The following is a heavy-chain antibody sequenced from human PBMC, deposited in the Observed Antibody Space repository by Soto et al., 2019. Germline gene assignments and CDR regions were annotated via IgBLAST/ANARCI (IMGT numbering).Heavy chain of an antibody. CDR2: IDPGSGRA. Sequence: QVQLVQSGAEVKKPGASVRVSCKPSGYTLTNYDIHWVRQAAGQSLEWLAWIDPGSGRATYSQKVQGRIIVTRDNSVTTYYKDLTSLTSEDTAVYFCTRDLNGGNPFDYWGQGALVTVSS. J-gene: IGHJ4*02. CDR1: GYTLTNYD. CDR3: TRDLNGGNPFDY. V-gene: IGHV1-3*01. D-gene: IGHD2-8*01.